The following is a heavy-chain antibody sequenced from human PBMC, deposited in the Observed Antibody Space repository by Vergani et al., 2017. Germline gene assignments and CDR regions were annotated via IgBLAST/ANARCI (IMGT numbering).Heavy chain of an antibody. CDR1: GFTFSSYW. Sequence: EVQLVESGGGLVQPGGSLRLSCAASGFTFSSYWMSWVRQAPGKGLEWVANIKQDGSEKYYVDSVKGRFTISRDNAKNSLYLQMNSLRAEDTAVYYCARDLGGDYVIDAFDIWGQGTMVTVSS. CDR3: ARDLGGDYVIDAFDI. D-gene: IGHD4-17*01. CDR2: IKQDGSEK. J-gene: IGHJ3*02. V-gene: IGHV3-7*03.